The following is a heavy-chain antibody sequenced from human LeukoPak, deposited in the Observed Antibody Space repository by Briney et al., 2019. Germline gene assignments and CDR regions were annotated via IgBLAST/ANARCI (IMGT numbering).Heavy chain of an antibody. V-gene: IGHV4-34*01. J-gene: IGHJ4*02. CDR3: ARGKNYDFWSGYYGLDY. CDR1: GGSFSGYY. Sequence: KASETLSLTCAVFGGSFSGYYWSWIRQPPGKGLEWIGEINHSGSTNYNPSLKSRVTISVDTSKNQFSLKLSSVTAADTAVYYCARGKNYDFWSGYYGLDYWGQGTLVTVSS. CDR2: INHSGST. D-gene: IGHD3-3*01.